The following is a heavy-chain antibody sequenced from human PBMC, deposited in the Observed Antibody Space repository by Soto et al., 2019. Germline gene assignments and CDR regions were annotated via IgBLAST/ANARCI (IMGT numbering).Heavy chain of an antibody. D-gene: IGHD6-13*01. CDR2: IIPIFGTA. J-gene: IGHJ6*02. V-gene: IGHV1-69*12. CDR3: ARDGERAAAGTSGIDV. CDR1: GVTFSSYA. Sequence: QVQLVQSGAEVKKPGSSVKVSCKASGVTFSSYAISWVRQAPGQGLEWMGGIIPIFGTANYAQKFQGRVTITADESTSTAYMELSSLRSEDTAVYYCARDGERAAAGTSGIDVWGQGTTVTVSS.